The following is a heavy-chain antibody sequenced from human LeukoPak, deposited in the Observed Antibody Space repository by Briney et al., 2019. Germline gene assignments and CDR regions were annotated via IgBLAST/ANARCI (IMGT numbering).Heavy chain of an antibody. CDR2: MNPNSGNT. CDR1: GYTFTSYD. CDR3: ARGQYDSRGYAFDY. V-gene: IGHV1-8*01. Sequence: ASVKVSCKASGYTFTSYDINWVRQATGQGLGWMGWMNPNSGNTGYAQKFQGRVTMTRNTSISTAYMELSSLRSEDTAVYYCARGQYDSRGYAFDYWGQGTLVTVSS. D-gene: IGHD3-22*01. J-gene: IGHJ4*02.